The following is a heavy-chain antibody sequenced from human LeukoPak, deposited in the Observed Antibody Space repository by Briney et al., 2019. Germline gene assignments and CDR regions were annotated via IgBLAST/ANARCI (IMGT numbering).Heavy chain of an antibody. J-gene: IGHJ4*02. CDR2: IIPIFGTT. D-gene: IGHD3-22*01. V-gene: IGHV1-69*06. CDR3: ARFHYDSSGYPNYFDY. Sequence: ASVKVSCKASGGTFSSHAISWVRQAPGQGLEWVGGIIPIFGTTNYAQKFQGRATITADKSTSTAYMEPSSLRSEDTAVYYCARFHYDSSGYPNYFDYWGQGTLVTVSS. CDR1: GGTFSSHA.